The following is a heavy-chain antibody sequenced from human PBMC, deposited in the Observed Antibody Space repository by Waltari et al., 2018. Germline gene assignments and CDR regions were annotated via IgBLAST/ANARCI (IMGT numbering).Heavy chain of an antibody. CDR3: VRTLGFCTASTCSYGYFDL. V-gene: IGHV4-30-4*01. CDR1: GDPIRRGNYY. Sequence: QVQLQESGPGLVKPSQTLSLTCTVSGDPIRRGNYYWSWIRQPSGKCLEWLGYIYYTGATSYNPSLRKRITMSLDASKGEFSMNMRSLTAADTAVYYCVRTLGFCTASTCSYGYFDLWGRGTLVAVSP. D-gene: IGHD3-10*01. J-gene: IGHJ2*01. CDR2: IYYTGAT.